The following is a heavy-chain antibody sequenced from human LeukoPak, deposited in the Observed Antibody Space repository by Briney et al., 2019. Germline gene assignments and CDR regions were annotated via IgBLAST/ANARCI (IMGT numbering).Heavy chain of an antibody. CDR2: IIPILGIA. Sequence: GSSVKVSCKASGGTFSSYAISWVRQAPGQGLGWMGRIIPILGIANYAQKFQGRVTITADKSTSTAYMELSSLRSEDTAVYYCARDRGTVTSSGMDVWGQGTTVTVSS. CDR3: ARDRGTVTSSGMDV. J-gene: IGHJ6*02. D-gene: IGHD4-17*01. CDR1: GGTFSSYA. V-gene: IGHV1-69*04.